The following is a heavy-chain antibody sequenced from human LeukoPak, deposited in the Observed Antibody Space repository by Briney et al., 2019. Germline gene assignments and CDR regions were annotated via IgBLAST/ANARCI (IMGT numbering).Heavy chain of an antibody. CDR2: IKQDGSEK. CDR1: GFTFSSYW. CDR3: ARFQWGDGYNLGAFDI. J-gene: IGHJ3*02. Sequence: GGSLRLSCAASGFTFSSYWMSWVRQAPGKGLEWVANIKQDGSEKYYVDSVKGRFTISRDNAKNSLYLQMNSLRAEDTAVYYCARFQWGDGYNLGAFDIWGQGTMVTVSS. D-gene: IGHD5-24*01. V-gene: IGHV3-7*01.